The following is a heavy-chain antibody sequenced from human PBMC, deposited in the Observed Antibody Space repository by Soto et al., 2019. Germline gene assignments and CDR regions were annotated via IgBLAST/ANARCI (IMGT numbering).Heavy chain of an antibody. CDR3: AAGNVDSMLES. CDR1: GGSISSRDW. Sequence: QVQLQESGPGLVKPSGTLSVTCDVSGGSISSRDWWTWVRQAPGKGLEWSGKIYHGGGTNYSPSLKSRVTMSIDKSRKSFSLDLSSVTAADTAVYFCAAGNVDSMLESWGRGTLVTVSS. V-gene: IGHV4-4*02. CDR2: IYHGGGT. J-gene: IGHJ4*02. D-gene: IGHD3-3*01.